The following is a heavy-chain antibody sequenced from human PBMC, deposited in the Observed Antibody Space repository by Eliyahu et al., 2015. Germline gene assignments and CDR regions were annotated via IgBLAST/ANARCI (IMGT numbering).Heavy chain of an antibody. J-gene: IGHJ6*03. V-gene: IGHV2-26*01. CDR2: IFSNDEK. D-gene: IGHD3-10*01. CDR1: GFSLSNARMG. Sequence: QVTLKESGPVLVKPTETLTLTCTVSGFSLSNARMGVSWIRQPPGKALEWLAHIFSNDEKSYSTSLKSRLTISKDTSKSQVVLTMTNMDPVDTATYYCARIGPMVQGARSYYMDVWGKGTTVTVSS. CDR3: ARIGPMVQGARSYYMDV.